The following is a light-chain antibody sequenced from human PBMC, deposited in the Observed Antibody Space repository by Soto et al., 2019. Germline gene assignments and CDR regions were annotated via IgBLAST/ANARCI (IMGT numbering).Light chain of an antibody. CDR2: DAS. V-gene: IGKV3-15*01. CDR3: QQHNKWPPWT. Sequence: EIVMTQSPATLSVSPGERATLSCRASQSVSSNLAWYQQKPGQAPRLLMYDASTRATGIPDRFSGSGSGTEFTLTISSLQSEDFAVYYCQQHNKWPPWTFGQGTKVEIK. J-gene: IGKJ1*01. CDR1: QSVSSN.